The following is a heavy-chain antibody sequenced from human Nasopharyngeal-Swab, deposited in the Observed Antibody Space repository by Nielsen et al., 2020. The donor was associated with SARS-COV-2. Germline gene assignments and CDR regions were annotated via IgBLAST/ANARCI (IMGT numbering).Heavy chain of an antibody. Sequence: ASVKVSCKASGYTFTSYDINWVRQATGQGLEWMGWMNPNSGNTGYAQKFQGRVTMTRNTSISTAYMELSSLRSEDTAVYYCARVWSSSSWYIMGYYYGMDVWGQGTTVTVSS. J-gene: IGHJ6*02. CDR1: GYTFTSYD. CDR2: MNPNSGNT. D-gene: IGHD6-13*01. CDR3: ARVWSSSSWYIMGYYYGMDV. V-gene: IGHV1-8*01.